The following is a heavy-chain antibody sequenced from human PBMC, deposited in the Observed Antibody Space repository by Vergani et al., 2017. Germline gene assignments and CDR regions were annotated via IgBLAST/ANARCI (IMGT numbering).Heavy chain of an antibody. Sequence: EVQMVESGGGLVKPGGSLRLSCVASGFTFSHYSMNWVRQAPGKGLEWVSSISGNNDDVYYADSVKGRFTISRDNAKNSLYLQMNSLRAEDTAVYYCARGRSSGSYAQYYFDYWGQGTLVTVSS. J-gene: IGHJ4*02. CDR1: GFTFSHYS. CDR2: ISGNNDDV. D-gene: IGHD3-10*01. CDR3: ARGRSSGSYAQYYFDY. V-gene: IGHV3-21*01.